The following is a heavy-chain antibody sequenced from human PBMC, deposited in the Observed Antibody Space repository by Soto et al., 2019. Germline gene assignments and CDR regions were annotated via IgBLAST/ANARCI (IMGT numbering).Heavy chain of an antibody. D-gene: IGHD1-26*01. CDR3: AKSPSMGATTLRVFDY. Sequence: GGSLRLSCAASGFTFSSYAMSWVRQAPGKGLEWVSAISGSGGSTYYADSVKGRFTISRDNSKNTLYLQMNSLRAEDTAVYYCAKSPSMGATTLRVFDYWGQGTLVTVS. CDR1: GFTFSSYA. J-gene: IGHJ4*02. V-gene: IGHV3-23*01. CDR2: ISGSGGST.